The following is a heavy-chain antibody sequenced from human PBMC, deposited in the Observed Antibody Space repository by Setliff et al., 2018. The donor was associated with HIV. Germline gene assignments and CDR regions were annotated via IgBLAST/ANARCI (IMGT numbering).Heavy chain of an antibody. D-gene: IGHD1-1*01. CDR3: AKFRNRDLDY. V-gene: IGHV3-7*01. CDR2: ISTDGSNK. Sequence: GESLKISCVVSGFSFSNFWMSWVRQTPGKGLESLAIISTDGSNKQYLNSVRGRFTISRDNAKNSLFLQMDNLRVEDTGIYFCAKFRNRDLDYWGQGTPVTVS. CDR1: GFSFSNFW. J-gene: IGHJ4*02.